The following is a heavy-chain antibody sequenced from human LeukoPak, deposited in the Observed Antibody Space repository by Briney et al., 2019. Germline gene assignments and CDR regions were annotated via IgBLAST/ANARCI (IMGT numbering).Heavy chain of an antibody. CDR3: ARTVNYYDSSGYGGYYFDY. CDR1: GGSISSSSYY. D-gene: IGHD3-22*01. CDR2: IYYSGST. Sequence: PSGTLSLTCTVSGGSISSSSYYWGWIRQPPGKGLEWIGSIYYSGSTYYNLSLKSRVTISVDTSKNQFSLKLSSVTAADTAVYHCARTVNYYDSSGYGGYYFDYWGQGTLVTVSS. V-gene: IGHV4-39*01. J-gene: IGHJ4*02.